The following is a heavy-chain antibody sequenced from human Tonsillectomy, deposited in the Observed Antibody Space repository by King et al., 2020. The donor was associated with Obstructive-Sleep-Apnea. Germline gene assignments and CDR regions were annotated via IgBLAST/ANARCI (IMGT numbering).Heavy chain of an antibody. CDR2: ISYDGSSG. CDR1: GFTFSNYG. CDR3: AKYRENSWYVRGPDY. V-gene: IGHV3-30*18. Sequence: VQLVESGGGVVQPGRSLRLSCAASGFTFSNYGMHWVRQAPGKGLEWVALISYDGSSGFYADSVKGRFTISRDNSKNTLYRQMNSLRPEDTAVYYCAKYRENSWYVRGPDYWGQGTLVTVSS. J-gene: IGHJ4*02. D-gene: IGHD3-10*02.